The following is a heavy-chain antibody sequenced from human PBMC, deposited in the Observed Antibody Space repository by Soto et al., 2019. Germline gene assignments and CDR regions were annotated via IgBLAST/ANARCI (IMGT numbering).Heavy chain of an antibody. CDR1: GYTFTSYY. CDR2: INPSGGST. J-gene: IGHJ3*02. Sequence: QVQLVQSGAEVKKPGASVKVSCKASGYTFTSYYMHWVRQAPGQGLERMGIINPSGGSTSYGQKFQGRVTMTRDTSTSTVYMELSSLRSEDTAVYYCARGRSGVAGTVPDDAFDIWGQGTMVTVSS. D-gene: IGHD6-19*01. CDR3: ARGRSGVAGTVPDDAFDI. V-gene: IGHV1-46*01.